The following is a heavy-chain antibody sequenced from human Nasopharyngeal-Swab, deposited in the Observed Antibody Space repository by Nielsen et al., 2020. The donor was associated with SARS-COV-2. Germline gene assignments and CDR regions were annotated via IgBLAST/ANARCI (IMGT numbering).Heavy chain of an antibody. J-gene: IGHJ4*02. Sequence: SETLSLTCTVSGGSISSSTYYWAWIRQPPGKGLEWIGSIYYGGSTYYNPSLKSRVTIPVDTSKNQFSLKLGSVTAADTAVYYCATLSSSWYEYYFDYWGQGTLVTVSS. CDR3: ATLSSSWYEYYFDY. V-gene: IGHV4-39*01. D-gene: IGHD6-13*01. CDR2: IYYGGST. CDR1: GGSISSSTYY.